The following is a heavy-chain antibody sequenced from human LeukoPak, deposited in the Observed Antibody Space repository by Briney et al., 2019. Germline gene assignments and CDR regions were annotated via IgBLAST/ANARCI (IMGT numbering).Heavy chain of an antibody. Sequence: GGSLRLSCAASGFTFRNYVIHWVRQAPGKGLEWVAVTSSDLNVKLYADSVKGRFTISRDTSKNTLYLQMNSLRAEDTAVYFCAGRHCSGGGCYFAGADPFDYWGQGTLVTVSS. J-gene: IGHJ4*02. CDR3: AGRHCSGGGCYFAGADPFDY. CDR2: TSSDLNVK. D-gene: IGHD2-15*01. V-gene: IGHV3-30*14. CDR1: GFTFRNYV.